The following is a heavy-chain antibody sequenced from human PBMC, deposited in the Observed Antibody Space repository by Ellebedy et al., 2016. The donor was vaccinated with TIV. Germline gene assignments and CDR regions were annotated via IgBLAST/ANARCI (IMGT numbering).Heavy chain of an antibody. D-gene: IGHD5-12*01. CDR2: ISYDGSNK. J-gene: IGHJ4*02. Sequence: GESLKISXAASGFTFSSYAMHWVRQAPGKGLEWVAVISYDGSNKYYADSVKGRFTISRDNSKNSLYLQMNSLRAEDTAVYYCARDLRSKYWGQGTLVTVSS. CDR1: GFTFSSYA. CDR3: ARDLRSKY. V-gene: IGHV3-30-3*01.